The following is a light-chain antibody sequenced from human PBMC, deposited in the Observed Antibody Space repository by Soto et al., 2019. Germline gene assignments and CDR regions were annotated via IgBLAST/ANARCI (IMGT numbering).Light chain of an antibody. CDR2: GAS. V-gene: IGKV3-20*01. CDR1: QSVSSTY. Sequence: ELALTPCPGPRSLSPGERGAVSCKTSQSVSSTYLVGYQQQPGQDPRLLLYGASSRVTGRPDRLCGSGSGTGYSCTTSRLEQADAAAYYWRQYCSSSWTFGQGTKVDI. CDR3: RQYCSSSWT. J-gene: IGKJ1*01.